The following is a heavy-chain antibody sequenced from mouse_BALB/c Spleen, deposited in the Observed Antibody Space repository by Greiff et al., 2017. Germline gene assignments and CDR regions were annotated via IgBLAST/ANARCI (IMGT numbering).Heavy chain of an antibody. D-gene: IGHD1-1*02. J-gene: IGHJ2*01. CDR2: ISSGSSTI. Sequence: EVQLVESGGGLVQPGGSRKLSCAASGFTFSSFGMHWVRQAPEKGLEWVAYISSGSSTIYYADTVKGRFTISRDNPKNTLFLQMTSLRSEDTARYYCARGGGDYWGQGTTLTVSS. CDR1: GFTFSSFG. CDR3: ARGGGDY. V-gene: IGHV5-17*02.